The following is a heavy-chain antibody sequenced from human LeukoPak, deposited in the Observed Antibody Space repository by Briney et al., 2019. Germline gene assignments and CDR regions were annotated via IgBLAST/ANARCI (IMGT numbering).Heavy chain of an antibody. Sequence: GASVKGSCKASEYTFANYDITWVRQAPGGGLEWMGWMNPYSTNTGYARKFQGRLSMTRDTSITTAYMELSSLTAEDTAVYYCARATRGDLLSEFWGQGSPITVSS. D-gene: IGHD2-21*01. CDR3: ARATRGDLLSEF. CDR1: EYTFANYD. CDR2: MNPYSTNT. V-gene: IGHV1-8*01. J-gene: IGHJ4*02.